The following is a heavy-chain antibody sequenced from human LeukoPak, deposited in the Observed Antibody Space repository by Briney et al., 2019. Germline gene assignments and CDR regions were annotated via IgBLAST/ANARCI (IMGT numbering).Heavy chain of an antibody. D-gene: IGHD1-1*01. CDR2: ITPDGSAT. CDR3: TRSGYNNGYDY. Sequence: GGSLRLSCVASGFIFSGHWMRWVRQVPRKGLVAVSRITPDGSATAYADSVEGRFTISRDNAKNTLYLEMNSLTTEDTALYYCTRSGYNNGYDYWGQGTLVTVSS. V-gene: IGHV3-74*03. J-gene: IGHJ4*02. CDR1: GFIFSGHW.